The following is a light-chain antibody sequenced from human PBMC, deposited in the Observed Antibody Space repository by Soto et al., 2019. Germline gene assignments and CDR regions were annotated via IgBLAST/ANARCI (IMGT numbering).Light chain of an antibody. Sequence: QSVLAQPASVSGSPRQSITISCTGTSSDIGAYNSVSWYQQHPHKAPQVIIYKGTQRPSGVSNRFSGSTSGNVASLTISGLQADDDAYYFCCSTTPDSTYVCGTGTKVTVL. CDR2: KGT. CDR3: CSTTPDSTYV. J-gene: IGLJ1*01. CDR1: SSDIGAYNS. V-gene: IGLV2-23*01.